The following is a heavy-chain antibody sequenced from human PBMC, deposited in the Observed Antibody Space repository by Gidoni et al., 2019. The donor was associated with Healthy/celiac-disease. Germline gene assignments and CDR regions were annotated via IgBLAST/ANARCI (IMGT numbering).Heavy chain of an antibody. CDR3: AKDGAYDSSGYCTSNWYFDL. D-gene: IGHD3-22*01. Sequence: EVQLLESGGGLVQPGGSLRLSCAASGFTFRSYAMSWVRQAPGKGLEWCSSMSGCGGSTYYADAVKGRFLISRDNSKNTLYLQMNSLRAEDTAVYYCAKDGAYDSSGYCTSNWYFDLWGRGTLVTVSS. V-gene: IGHV3-23*01. J-gene: IGHJ2*01. CDR2: MSGCGGST. CDR1: GFTFRSYA.